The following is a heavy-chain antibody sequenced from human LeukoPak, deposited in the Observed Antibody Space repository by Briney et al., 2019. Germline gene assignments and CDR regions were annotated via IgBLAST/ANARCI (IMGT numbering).Heavy chain of an antibody. V-gene: IGHV4-34*01. J-gene: IGHJ4*02. D-gene: IGHD3-22*01. CDR2: IYYSGST. Sequence: PSETLSLTCAVYGGSFSGYYWSWIRQPPGKGLEWIGSIYYSGSTYYNPSLKSRVTISVDTSKNQFSLKLSSVTAADTAVYYCAHRGPYYYDSSGYYGYWGQGTLVTVSS. CDR3: AHRGPYYYDSSGYYGY. CDR1: GGSFSGYY.